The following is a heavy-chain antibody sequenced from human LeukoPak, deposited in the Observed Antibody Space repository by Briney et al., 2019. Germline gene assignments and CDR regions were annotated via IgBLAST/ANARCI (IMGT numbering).Heavy chain of an antibody. CDR3: ARGKYYFDY. J-gene: IGHJ4*02. CDR1: VDSISGYY. Sequence: SETLSLTCTVSVDSISGYYWSWIRQPPGRGLEWIGYMYYSGNTNYNPSLKSRLTTSLDTSKNQFSLKLSSVTAADTAVYYCARGKYYFDYWGQGTLVTVSS. CDR2: MYYSGNT. V-gene: IGHV4-59*01.